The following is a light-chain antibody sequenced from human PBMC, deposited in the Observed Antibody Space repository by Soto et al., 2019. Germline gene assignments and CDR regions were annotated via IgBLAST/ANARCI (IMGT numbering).Light chain of an antibody. CDR2: DAS. Sequence: DLQMTQSPSTLSASVGDRVTITCRASQNIRTWLSWYQQKPGKAPNLLIFDASSLHSGVPSRFSGSGSGTEFTLTITSLQPDDFATYYCQHYNPYSGPFGQGTKVEIK. CDR3: QHYNPYSGP. V-gene: IGKV1-5*01. CDR1: QNIRTW. J-gene: IGKJ1*01.